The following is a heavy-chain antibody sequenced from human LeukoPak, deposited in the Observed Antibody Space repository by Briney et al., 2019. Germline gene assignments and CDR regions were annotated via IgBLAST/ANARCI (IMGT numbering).Heavy chain of an antibody. D-gene: IGHD3-10*01. CDR2: IYYSGIS. CDR1: GGSISSSSYY. V-gene: IGHV4-39*01. J-gene: IGHJ6*02. Sequence: SETLSLTCTASGGSISSSSYYWGWIRQPPGKGLEWISNIYYSGISYYNPSLKSQVTISVDTSKNQFSLNLSSVTAADTAVYYCARTYGGYYYGMDVWGQGTTVTVSS. CDR3: ARTYGGYYYGMDV.